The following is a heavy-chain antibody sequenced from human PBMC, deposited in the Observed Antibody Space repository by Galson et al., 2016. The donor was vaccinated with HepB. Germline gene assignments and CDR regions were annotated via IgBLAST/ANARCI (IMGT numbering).Heavy chain of an antibody. J-gene: IGHJ4*02. D-gene: IGHD4-17*01. CDR3: ARHQKLYGDFRLTSYFDY. V-gene: IGHV4-59*01. CDR1: GGSISSYY. Sequence: SETLSLTCTVSGGSISSYYWSWIRQPPGKGLEWIGQIFSSGSTNLNPSLKSRVTISVDTSKNQFSLKLSSVTAADTVVYYCARHQKLYGDFRLTSYFDYWGQGTLVTVSS. CDR2: IFSSGST.